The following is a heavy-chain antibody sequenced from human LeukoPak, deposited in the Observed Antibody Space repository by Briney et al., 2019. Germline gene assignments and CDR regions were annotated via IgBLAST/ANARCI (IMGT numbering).Heavy chain of an antibody. V-gene: IGHV3-30*18. CDR3: AKGSGFDY. CDR1: GFTFSSYG. J-gene: IGHJ4*02. CDR2: ISYDGSNK. D-gene: IGHD3-10*01. Sequence: GRSLRLSCAASGFTFSSYGMHWVRQAPGKGLEWVAVISYDGSNKYYADSVKGRFTISRDNSKNTLYLQMNSLRAEDTAVYYCAKGSGFDYWGQGTLVTVSS.